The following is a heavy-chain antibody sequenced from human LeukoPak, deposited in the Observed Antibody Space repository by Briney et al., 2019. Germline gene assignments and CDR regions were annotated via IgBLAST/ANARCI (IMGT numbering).Heavy chain of an antibody. Sequence: ASVKVSCKASGYTFPSYFMHWVRQAPGQGLEWMGRINPNSGDTNYAQKFQGRVTMTWDTSSSTSYMELSRLRSDDTAMYYCARDSGVLGDPLDYWGQGTLVTVSS. J-gene: IGHJ4*02. CDR2: INPNSGDT. CDR3: ARDSGVLGDPLDY. CDR1: GYTFPSYF. D-gene: IGHD3-16*01. V-gene: IGHV1-2*06.